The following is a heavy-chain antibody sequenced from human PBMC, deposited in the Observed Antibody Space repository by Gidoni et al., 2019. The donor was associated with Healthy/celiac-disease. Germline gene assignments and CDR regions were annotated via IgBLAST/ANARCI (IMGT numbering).Heavy chain of an antibody. D-gene: IGHD3-16*02. CDR2: IYPGDSDT. Sequence: EVQLVQSGAEVKKPGESLKISCKGSGYSFTSYWIGWVRQMPGKGLEWMGIIYPGDSDTRYSPSFQGQVTISADKSISTAYLQWSSLKASDTAMYYCARAGVMITFGGVIDPFDYWGQGTLVTVSS. J-gene: IGHJ4*02. V-gene: IGHV5-51*01. CDR1: GYSFTSYW. CDR3: ARAGVMITFGGVIDPFDY.